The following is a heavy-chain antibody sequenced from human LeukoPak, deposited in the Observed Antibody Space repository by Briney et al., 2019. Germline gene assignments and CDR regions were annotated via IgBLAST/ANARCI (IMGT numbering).Heavy chain of an antibody. CDR1: GASISSGSYY. D-gene: IGHD5-18*01. Sequence: SETLSLTCAVSGASISSGSYYWDWIRQPPGKGLEWIGSISYNGSTYYKPSLKSRVVISVDTSRNQFSLNVRSVTAADTAVYFCARDRSKGNSFFDYWGQGILVTVSS. J-gene: IGHJ4*02. V-gene: IGHV4-39*07. CDR2: ISYNGST. CDR3: ARDRSKGNSFFDY.